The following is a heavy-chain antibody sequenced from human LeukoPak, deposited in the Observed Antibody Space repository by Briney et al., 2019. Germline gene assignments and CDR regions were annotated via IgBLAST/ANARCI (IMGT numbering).Heavy chain of an antibody. CDR3: ARERDSYGSGTYNWFDP. Sequence: SETLSLTCTVSGGSISSYYWSWIRQPPGKGLEWIGYIYYSGSTNYNPSLKSRVTISVDTSKNQFSLKLSSVTAADTAVYYCARERDSYGSGTYNWFDPWGQGTLVTVSS. J-gene: IGHJ5*02. V-gene: IGHV4-59*01. CDR1: GGSISSYY. D-gene: IGHD3-10*01. CDR2: IYYSGST.